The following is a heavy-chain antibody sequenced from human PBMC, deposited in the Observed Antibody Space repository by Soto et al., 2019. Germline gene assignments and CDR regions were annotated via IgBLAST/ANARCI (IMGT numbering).Heavy chain of an antibody. J-gene: IGHJ5*02. Sequence: QVQLVESGGGVVQPGRSLRLSCAASGFTFSSYGMHWVRQAPGKGLEWVAVISYDGSNKYYADSVKGRFTISRDNSKNTLYLQMNTLRAEDTAVYYCAKEKGTNWFDPWGQGTLVTVSS. D-gene: IGHD1-1*01. CDR3: AKEKGTNWFDP. V-gene: IGHV3-30*18. CDR2: ISYDGSNK. CDR1: GFTFSSYG.